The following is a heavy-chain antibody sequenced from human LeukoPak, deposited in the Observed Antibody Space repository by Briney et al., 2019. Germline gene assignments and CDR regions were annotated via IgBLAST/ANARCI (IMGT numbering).Heavy chain of an antibody. Sequence: GGSLRLSCAASGFTFSSYAMSWVRQAPGKGLEWVSAISGSGGSTYYADSVKGRFTISRDNSKNTLYLQMNSLRAEDTAIYYCAKDPMVRGATYDYWGQGTLVTVSS. J-gene: IGHJ4*02. CDR3: AKDPMVRGATYDY. CDR2: ISGSGGST. CDR1: GFTFSSYA. D-gene: IGHD3-10*01. V-gene: IGHV3-23*01.